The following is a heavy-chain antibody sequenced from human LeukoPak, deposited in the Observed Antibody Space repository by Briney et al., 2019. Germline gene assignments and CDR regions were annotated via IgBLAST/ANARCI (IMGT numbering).Heavy chain of an antibody. CDR1: GGSFSAYY. CDR2: INHSGST. Sequence: SETLSLTCVVYGGSFSAYYMNWIRQPPGKGLEWIGEINHSGSTNYKPSLKSRVTLSVDTSKNQFSLKLSSVTAADTAVYYCARGGERYIDESSAYYPEYFHHWGQGTLVTVSS. J-gene: IGHJ1*01. D-gene: IGHD3-22*01. CDR3: ARGGERYIDESSAYYPEYFHH. V-gene: IGHV4-34*01.